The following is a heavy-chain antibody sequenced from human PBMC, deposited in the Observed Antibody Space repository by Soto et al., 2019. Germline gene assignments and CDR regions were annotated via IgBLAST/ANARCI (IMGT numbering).Heavy chain of an antibody. J-gene: IGHJ6*02. Sequence: GGSLRRSCAASGCTFSSYEMNWVRQAPGKGLEWVSYISSSGSTIYYADSVKGRFTISRDNAKNSLYLQMNSLRAEDTAVYYCARDIVVVPAGGHYYYYGMDVWGQGTTVTVSS. CDR2: ISSSGSTI. CDR3: ARDIVVVPAGGHYYYYGMDV. V-gene: IGHV3-48*03. CDR1: GCTFSSYE. D-gene: IGHD2-2*01.